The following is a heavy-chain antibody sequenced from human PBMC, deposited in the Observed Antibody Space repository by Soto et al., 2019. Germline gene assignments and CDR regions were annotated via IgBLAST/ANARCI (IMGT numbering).Heavy chain of an antibody. V-gene: IGHV3-48*02. CDR1: GFTFSSYS. D-gene: IGHD4-17*01. CDR3: ASIPYGEYDAFDI. J-gene: IGHJ3*02. Sequence: GGSLRLSCAASGFTFSSYSMNWVRQAPGKGLEWVSYISSSSSTIYYADSVKGRFTISRDNAKNSLYLQMNSLRDEETAVYYCASIPYGEYDAFDIWGQGKMVTVSS. CDR2: ISSSSSTI.